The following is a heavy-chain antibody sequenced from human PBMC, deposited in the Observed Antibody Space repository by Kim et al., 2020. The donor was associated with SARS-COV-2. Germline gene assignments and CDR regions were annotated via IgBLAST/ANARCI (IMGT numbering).Heavy chain of an antibody. D-gene: IGHD6-13*01. Sequence: ADSVQGRFTISRDNSKNTLYLQMNSLRAEDTAVYYCARDQSAGYSSSWNDYWGQGTLVTVSS. V-gene: IGHV3-30*07. CDR3: ARDQSAGYSSSWNDY. J-gene: IGHJ4*02.